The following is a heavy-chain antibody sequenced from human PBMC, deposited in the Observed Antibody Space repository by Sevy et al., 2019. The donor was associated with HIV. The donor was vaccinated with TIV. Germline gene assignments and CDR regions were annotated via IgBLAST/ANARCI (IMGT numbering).Heavy chain of an antibody. J-gene: IGHJ4*02. CDR3: ARDQKGGYSGYGGEFDY. Sequence: GGCLRLSCAASGFTFSSYSMNWVRQAPGKGLEWVSYISSSSSTIYYADSVKGRFTISRDNAKNSLYLQMNSLRAEDTAVYYCARDQKGGYSGYGGEFDYWGQGTLVTVSS. V-gene: IGHV3-48*01. D-gene: IGHD5-12*01. CDR2: ISSSSSTI. CDR1: GFTFSSYS.